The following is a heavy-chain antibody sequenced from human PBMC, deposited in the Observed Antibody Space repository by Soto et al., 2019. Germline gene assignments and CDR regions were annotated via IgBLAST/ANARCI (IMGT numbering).Heavy chain of an antibody. CDR3: ARRPTLWFGELLPQTAFDY. D-gene: IGHD3-10*01. V-gene: IGHV4-39*01. Sequence: SETLSLTCTVSGGSISSSSYYWGWIRQPPGKGLEWIGSIYYSGSTYYNPSLKSRVTISVDTSKNQFSLKLSSVPAADTAVYYCARRPTLWFGELLPQTAFDYWGQGTLVTVSS. CDR2: IYYSGST. J-gene: IGHJ4*02. CDR1: GGSISSSSYY.